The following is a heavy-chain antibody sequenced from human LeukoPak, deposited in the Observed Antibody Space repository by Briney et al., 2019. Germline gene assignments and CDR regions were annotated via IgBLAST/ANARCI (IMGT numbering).Heavy chain of an antibody. CDR1: GVSISSSNSY. CDR3: ARQTGSGLFILP. CDR2: IYYSGNT. J-gene: IGHJ4*02. Sequence: SETLSLTCTVSGVSISSSNSYWGWIRQPPGKGLEWIGSIYYSGNTYYNASLKNQVSISIDTSKNQFSLRLTSVTAADTAVYYCARQTGSGLFILPGGQGTLVTVSS. D-gene: IGHD3/OR15-3a*01. V-gene: IGHV4-39*01.